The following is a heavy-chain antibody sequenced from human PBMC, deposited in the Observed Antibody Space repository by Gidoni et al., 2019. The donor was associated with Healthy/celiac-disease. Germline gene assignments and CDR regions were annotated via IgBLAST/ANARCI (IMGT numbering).Heavy chain of an antibody. J-gene: IGHJ4*02. CDR3: ARATSSGYPSSFDY. CDR2: INHSGST. Sequence: QVQLQQWGAGLLTPSETLSLTCADYGGSFSGYYWSWIRQPPGKVLEWIGEINHSGSTNYNPSLKSRVTISVDTSKIQFSLKLSSVTAADTAVYYCARATSSGYPSSFDYWGQGTLVTVSS. D-gene: IGHD3-22*01. CDR1: GGSFSGYY. V-gene: IGHV4-34*01.